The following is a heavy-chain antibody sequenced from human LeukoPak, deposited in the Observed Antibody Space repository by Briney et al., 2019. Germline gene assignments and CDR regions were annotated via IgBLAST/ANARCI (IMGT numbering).Heavy chain of an antibody. V-gene: IGHV3-33*01. J-gene: IGHJ4*02. CDR3: ARASGSYDY. D-gene: IGHD1-26*01. CDR2: IWPDGSNK. CDR1: GVIFSTYG. Sequence: GRSLRLSCAASGVIFSTYGFHWVRQAPGKGLEWVAVIWPDGSNKYYADSVKCRFTIYSNNSKNTVYLQMNSLRVEDTAMYYCARASGSYDYWGLGTLVTVSS.